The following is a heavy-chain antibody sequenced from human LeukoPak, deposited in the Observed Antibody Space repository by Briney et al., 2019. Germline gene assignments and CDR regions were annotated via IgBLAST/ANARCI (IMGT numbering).Heavy chain of an antibody. J-gene: IGHJ4*02. CDR1: GYTFTGYY. Sequence: GASVKVSCKASGYTFTGYYMHWVRQAPGQGLEWMGWINPNSGGTNYAQKFQGRVTMTRDTSISTAYMELSRLRSDDTAVHYCARVGRYDSSGYYFDYWGQGTLVTVSS. V-gene: IGHV1-2*02. CDR3: ARVGRYDSSGYYFDY. CDR2: INPNSGGT. D-gene: IGHD3-22*01.